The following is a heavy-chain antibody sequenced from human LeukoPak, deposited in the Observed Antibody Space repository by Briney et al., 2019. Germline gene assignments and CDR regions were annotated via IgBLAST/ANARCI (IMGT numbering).Heavy chain of an antibody. D-gene: IGHD3-22*01. V-gene: IGHV3-11*01. CDR3: ARDFDYYDDSGYQTYYSDY. Sequence: GGSLRLSCAASGFTFSDYYMSWIRQAPGKGLEWVSYISSSGSTILYADSVKGRFTISRDNAKNSLYLQMNSLRAEDTAVYYCARDFDYYDDSGYQTYYSDYWGQGTLVTVSS. J-gene: IGHJ4*02. CDR2: ISSSGSTI. CDR1: GFTFSDYY.